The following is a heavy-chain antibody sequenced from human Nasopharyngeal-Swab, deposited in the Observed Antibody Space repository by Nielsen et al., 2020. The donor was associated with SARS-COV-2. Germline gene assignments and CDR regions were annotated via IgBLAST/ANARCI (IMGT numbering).Heavy chain of an antibody. CDR2: IASSGAT. Sequence: GGSLRLSCAASGFTLRSYDVHWVRQTTGEGLEWVSVIASSGATSYLDSVKGRFTVSRDNVKNSVYLQMNSLRAGDTAVYYCAREQLCIRGTRCLDAFDIWGQGTMVTVS. CDR1: GFTLRSYD. J-gene: IGHJ3*02. V-gene: IGHV3-13*01. D-gene: IGHD2-2*01. CDR3: AREQLCIRGTRCLDAFDI.